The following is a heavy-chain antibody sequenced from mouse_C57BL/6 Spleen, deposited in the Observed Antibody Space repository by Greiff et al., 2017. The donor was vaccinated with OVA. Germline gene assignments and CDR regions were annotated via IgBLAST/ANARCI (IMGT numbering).Heavy chain of an antibody. CDR2: IRNKANGYTT. CDR3: ARYKGTGTRDYYAMDY. J-gene: IGHJ4*01. V-gene: IGHV7-3*01. D-gene: IGHD4-1*01. CDR1: GFTFTDYY. Sequence: EVQGVESGGGLVQPGGSLSLSCAASGFTFTDYYMSWVRQPPGKALEWLGFIRNKANGYTTEYSASVKGRFTISRDNSQSILYLQMNALRAEDSATYYCARYKGTGTRDYYAMDYWGQGTSVTVSS.